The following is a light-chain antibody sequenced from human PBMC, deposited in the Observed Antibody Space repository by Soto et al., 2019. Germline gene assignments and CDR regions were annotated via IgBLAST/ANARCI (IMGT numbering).Light chain of an antibody. Sequence: DIQMTQSPSTLSGSVGYRFTITCRASQTISSWLAWYQQKPGKAPKLLIYKASTLKSGVPSRFSGSGSGTDFTFTIRSLQPEDIATYYCQQYDNLPPITFGPGTTGDIK. CDR1: QTISSW. CDR3: QQYDNLPPIT. V-gene: IGKV1-5*03. CDR2: KAS. J-gene: IGKJ3*01.